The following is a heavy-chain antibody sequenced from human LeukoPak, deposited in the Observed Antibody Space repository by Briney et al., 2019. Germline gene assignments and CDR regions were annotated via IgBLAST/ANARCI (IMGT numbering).Heavy chain of an antibody. Sequence: ASVKVSCKASGYTFTGYYMHWVRQAPGQGLEWMGWINPNSGGTNYAQKFQGRVTMTRDTSISTAYMELSRLRPDDTAVYYCAKVGYYDSSGEFDYWGQGTLVTVSS. D-gene: IGHD3-22*01. CDR1: GYTFTGYY. V-gene: IGHV1-2*02. CDR3: AKVGYYDSSGEFDY. J-gene: IGHJ4*02. CDR2: INPNSGGT.